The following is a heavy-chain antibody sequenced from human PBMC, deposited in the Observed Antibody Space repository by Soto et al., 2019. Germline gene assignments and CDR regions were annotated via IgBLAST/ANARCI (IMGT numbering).Heavy chain of an antibody. Sequence: PSETLSLTCTVSGGSISSYYWSWIRQPPGKGLEWIGYIYYSGSTNYNPSLKSRVTISVDTSKNQFSLKLSSVTAADTAVYYCARDLIDILTGYYYGMDVWGQGTTVTVSS. J-gene: IGHJ6*02. CDR1: GGSISSYY. V-gene: IGHV4-59*01. CDR3: ARDLIDILTGYYYGMDV. CDR2: IYYSGST. D-gene: IGHD3-9*01.